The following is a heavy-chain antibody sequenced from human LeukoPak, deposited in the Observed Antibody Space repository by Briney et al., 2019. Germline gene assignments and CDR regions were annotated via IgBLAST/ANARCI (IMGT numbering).Heavy chain of an antibody. J-gene: IGHJ4*02. Sequence: GESLKISCKGSGYSFTNYWIGWVRQMPGQGLEWMGIIYPGDSDTRYSPSSQGQVTISADKAISTAYLQWSSLKVSDTAMYYCARQGYSSSSDFDYWGQGTLVTVSS. CDR3: ARQGYSSSSDFDY. CDR2: IYPGDSDT. V-gene: IGHV5-51*01. CDR1: GYSFTNYW. D-gene: IGHD6-6*01.